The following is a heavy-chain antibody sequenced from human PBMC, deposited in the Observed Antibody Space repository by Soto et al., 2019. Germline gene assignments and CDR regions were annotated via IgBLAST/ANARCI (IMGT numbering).Heavy chain of an antibody. Sequence: GGSLRLSCVASGITFNNYVMSWVRQAPGKGLEFVSIISGSGDAIDYADSVKGRFTISRDNSRNTLYLQLNSLRADDTALYYCAKDRPIGDWGALDVWGQGTMVTVSS. J-gene: IGHJ3*01. CDR2: ISGSGDAI. CDR3: AKDRPIGDWGALDV. CDR1: GITFNNYV. V-gene: IGHV3-23*01. D-gene: IGHD7-27*01.